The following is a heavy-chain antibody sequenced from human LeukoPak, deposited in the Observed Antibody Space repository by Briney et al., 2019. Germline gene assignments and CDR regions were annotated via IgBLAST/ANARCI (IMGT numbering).Heavy chain of an antibody. D-gene: IGHD3-10*01. Sequence: GASVKVSCKASGYTFTGYYMHWVRQAPGQGLEWMGWINPNSGGTNYAQKFQGGVTMTRDTSISTAYMELSRLRSDDTAVYYCARDYVTMVRGVRAPPGYWGQGTLVTVSS. J-gene: IGHJ4*02. CDR3: ARDYVTMVRGVRAPPGY. CDR1: GYTFTGYY. V-gene: IGHV1-2*02. CDR2: INPNSGGT.